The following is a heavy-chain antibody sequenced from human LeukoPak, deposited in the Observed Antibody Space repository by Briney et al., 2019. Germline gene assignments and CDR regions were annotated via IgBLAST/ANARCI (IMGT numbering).Heavy chain of an antibody. J-gene: IGHJ5*02. V-gene: IGHV6-1*01. CDR3: AGGYDFWSGYYGNNWFDP. CDR1: GDSVSSNSAA. CDR2: TYYRSKWNN. Sequence: SQTLSLTCAISGDSVSSNSAAWNWIRQSPSRGLEWLGRTYYRSKWNNDYAVSVKSRITINPDTSKNQFSLQLNSVTPEDTAVYYCAGGYDFWSGYYGNNWFDPWGQGTLVTVSS. D-gene: IGHD3-3*01.